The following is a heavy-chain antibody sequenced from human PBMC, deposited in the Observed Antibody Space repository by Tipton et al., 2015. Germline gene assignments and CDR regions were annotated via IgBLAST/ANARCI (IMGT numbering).Heavy chain of an antibody. V-gene: IGHV6-1*01. Sequence: GLVKPSQTLSLTCAISGDSVSSNSAAWNWIRQSPSRGLEWLGRTYYRSKWYNDYAVSVKSRITINPDTSKNQFSLRLTSVTAADTAMYYCARDLEHGMDVWGHGTTVTVSS. CDR1: GDSVSSNSAA. CDR2: TYYRSKWYN. CDR3: ARDLEHGMDV. J-gene: IGHJ6*02. D-gene: IGHD5-24*01.